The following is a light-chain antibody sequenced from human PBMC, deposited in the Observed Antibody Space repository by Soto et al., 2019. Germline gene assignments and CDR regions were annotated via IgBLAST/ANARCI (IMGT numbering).Light chain of an antibody. J-gene: IGLJ1*01. CDR3: SSYTSSSTL. CDR1: SSDVGGYNY. V-gene: IGLV2-14*01. CDR2: AVT. Sequence: QSALTQPASVSGSPGQSIIISCTGTSSDVGGYNYVSWYQQHPGKAPKLMIYAVTDRPSGVSSRFSGSKSANTASLTISGLQAEDEADYYCSSYTSSSTLFGTGTKVTVL.